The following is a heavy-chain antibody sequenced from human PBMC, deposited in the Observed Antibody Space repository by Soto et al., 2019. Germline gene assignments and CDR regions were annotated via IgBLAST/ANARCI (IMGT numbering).Heavy chain of an antibody. Sequence: GGSLRLSCAASGFTFSSYAMSWVRQAPGKGLEWVSAISGSGGSTYYADSVKGRFTISRDNSKNTLYLQMNSLRAEDTAVYYSAKDQQTLAPKAPRGYFQHWGQGTLVTVSS. CDR3: AKDQQTLAPKAPRGYFQH. J-gene: IGHJ1*01. CDR1: GFTFSSYA. CDR2: ISGSGGST. V-gene: IGHV3-23*01. D-gene: IGHD6-13*01.